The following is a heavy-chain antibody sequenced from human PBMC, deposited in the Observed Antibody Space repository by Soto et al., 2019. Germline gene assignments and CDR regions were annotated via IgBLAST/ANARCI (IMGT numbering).Heavy chain of an antibody. CDR3: AKALPTYYYDSSGYDAFDI. J-gene: IGHJ3*02. Sequence: GSLRLSCAASGFTFSSYAMSWVRQAPGKGLDWVSAISGGGGSTYYADSVKGRFTISRDNSKNTLYLQMNSLRAEDTAVYYCAKALPTYYYDSSGYDAFDIWGQGTMVTVSS. D-gene: IGHD3-22*01. CDR1: GFTFSSYA. V-gene: IGHV3-23*01. CDR2: ISGGGGST.